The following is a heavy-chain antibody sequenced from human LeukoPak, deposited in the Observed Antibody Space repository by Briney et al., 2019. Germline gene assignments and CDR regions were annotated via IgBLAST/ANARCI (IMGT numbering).Heavy chain of an antibody. Sequence: GGSLRLSCSASGFTFSSYAMHWVRQAPGKGLEYVSAISSNGGSTYYADSVKGRFTISRDNSKNTLYLQMNSLRAEDTAVYYCARAGYAGGFYGMDVWGQGTTVTVSS. CDR1: GFTFSSYA. CDR2: ISSNGGST. D-gene: IGHD5-12*01. J-gene: IGHJ6*02. V-gene: IGHV3-64*04. CDR3: ARAGYAGGFYGMDV.